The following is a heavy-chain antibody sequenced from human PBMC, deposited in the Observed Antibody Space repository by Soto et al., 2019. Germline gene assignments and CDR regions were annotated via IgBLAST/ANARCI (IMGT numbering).Heavy chain of an antibody. Sequence: SVKVSCKASGYTFTSYGISWVRQAPGQGLEWMGGIIPIFGTANYAQKFQGRVTITADESTSTAYMELSSLRSEDTAVYYCARGLEYSSSSASFDYWGQGTLVTVSS. D-gene: IGHD6-6*01. J-gene: IGHJ4*02. V-gene: IGHV1-69*13. CDR2: IIPIFGTA. CDR3: ARGLEYSSSSASFDY. CDR1: GYTFTSYG.